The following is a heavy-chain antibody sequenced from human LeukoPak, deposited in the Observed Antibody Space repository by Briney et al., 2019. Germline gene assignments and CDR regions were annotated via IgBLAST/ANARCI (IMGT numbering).Heavy chain of an antibody. CDR3: ARERCSSTSCFFDY. V-gene: IGHV4-4*07. D-gene: IGHD2-2*01. CDR1: GGSISSYY. Sequence: SETLSLTCTVSGGSISSYYWSWIRQPAGKGLEWIGRIYTSGSTNYNPSLKSRVTMSVDTSKNQFSLKLSSVTAADTAVYYCARERCSSTSCFFDYWGQGTLVTVSS. CDR2: IYTSGST. J-gene: IGHJ4*02.